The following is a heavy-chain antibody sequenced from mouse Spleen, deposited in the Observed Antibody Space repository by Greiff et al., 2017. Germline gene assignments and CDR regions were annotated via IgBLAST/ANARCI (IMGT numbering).Heavy chain of an antibody. CDR3: AKADYGKGGDAMDY. D-gene: IGHD2-1*01. V-gene: IGHV2-5*01. CDR1: GFSLTSYG. CDR2: IWRGGST. J-gene: IGHJ4*01. Sequence: QVQLKESGPGLVQPSQSLSITCTVSGFSLTSYGVHWVRQSPGKGLEWLGVIWRGGSTDYNAAFMSRLSITKDNSKSQVFFKMTSLQADDTAIYYCAKADYGKGGDAMDYWGQGTSVTVSS.